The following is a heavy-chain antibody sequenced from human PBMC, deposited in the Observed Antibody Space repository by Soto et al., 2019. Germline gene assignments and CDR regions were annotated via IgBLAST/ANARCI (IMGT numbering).Heavy chain of an antibody. Sequence: EVQLVESGGGLVQPGGSLRLSCEASGFTFSSYSMNWVRQAPGKGLEWVSYISNSSSTIYYADSVKGRFTISRDNAKNSLYLQMNSLRAEDTAVYYCARVTAVVTPGYWGQGTLVTVSS. D-gene: IGHD4-17*01. V-gene: IGHV3-48*01. J-gene: IGHJ4*02. CDR3: ARVTAVVTPGY. CDR2: ISNSSSTI. CDR1: GFTFSSYS.